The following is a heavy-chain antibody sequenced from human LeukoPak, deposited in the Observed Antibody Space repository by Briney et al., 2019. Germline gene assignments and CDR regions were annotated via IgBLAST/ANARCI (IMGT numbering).Heavy chain of an antibody. CDR2: ISGSGGST. CDR1: GFTFSSYA. Sequence: GGSLRLSCAASGFTFSSYAMSWVRQAPGKGLEWLSAISGSGGSTYYADSVKGRFTISRDNSKNTLYLQMNSLRAEDTAVYYCAKDAPPYSSSWRYFDYWGRGTLVTVSS. CDR3: AKDAPPYSSSWRYFDY. V-gene: IGHV3-23*01. J-gene: IGHJ4*02. D-gene: IGHD6-13*01.